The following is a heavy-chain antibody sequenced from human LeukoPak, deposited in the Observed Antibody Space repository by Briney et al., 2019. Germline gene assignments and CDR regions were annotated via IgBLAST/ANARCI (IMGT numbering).Heavy chain of an antibody. D-gene: IGHD6-6*01. J-gene: IGHJ4*02. CDR3: ARLALAARNFDY. Sequence: GSLRLSCAASGFTFSSYSMNWVRQAPGKGLEWVSSISSSSSYIYYADSVKGRFTISRDNSKYTLYLQMNSLRAEDTAVYYCARLALAARNFDYWGQGTLVTVSS. CDR1: GFTFSSYS. V-gene: IGHV3-21*01. CDR2: ISSSSSYI.